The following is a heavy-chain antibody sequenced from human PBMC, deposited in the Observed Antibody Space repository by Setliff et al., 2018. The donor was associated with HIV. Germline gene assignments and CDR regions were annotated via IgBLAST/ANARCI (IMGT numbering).Heavy chain of an antibody. CDR2: INRDGSER. CDR3: AREGSGFLDY. J-gene: IGHJ4*02. CDR1: GVTFRNYW. D-gene: IGHD3-9*01. V-gene: IGHV3-7*03. Sequence: GGSLRLSCAASGVTFRNYWMRWGRQAPGKGLEWVAKINRDGSERYYVDSVKGRFTISRDNAKNSLYLQMNSLRAEDTAVYFCAREGSGFLDYWGQGPLVTVS.